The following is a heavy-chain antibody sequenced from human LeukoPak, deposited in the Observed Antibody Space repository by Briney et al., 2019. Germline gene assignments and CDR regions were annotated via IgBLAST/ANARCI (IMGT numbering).Heavy chain of an antibody. CDR1: GGSISSYY. V-gene: IGHV4-59*01. Sequence: PSETLSLTCTVSGGSISSYYWSWIRQPPGKGLEWIGYIYYSGSTNYNPSLKSRVTISVDTSKNQFSLKLGSVTAADTAVYYCGRALYDRSLEGDFDHWGRGTLVTVCS. CDR2: IYYSGST. J-gene: IGHJ2*01. CDR3: GRALYDRSLEGDFDH. D-gene: IGHD3-9*01.